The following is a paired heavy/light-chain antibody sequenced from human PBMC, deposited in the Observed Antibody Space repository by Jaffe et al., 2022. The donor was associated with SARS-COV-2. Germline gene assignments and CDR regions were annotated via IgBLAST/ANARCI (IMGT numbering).Light chain of an antibody. CDR1: QGISSY. V-gene: IGKV1-8*01. CDR3: QQYSSYPWT. J-gene: IGKJ1*01. Sequence: AIRMTQSPSSFSASTGDRVIITCRASQGISSYLAWYQQKPGKAPKLLIYAASTLQSGVPSRFSGSGSGTDFTLTISCLQSEDFATYYCQQYSSYPWTFGQGTKVEIK. CDR2: AAS.
Heavy chain of an antibody. CDR3: AILLRYFDRDWYFDL. Sequence: EVHLVESGGGLVQPGGSLRLSCTVSGFTFSNYAMSWVRQAPGKGLEWVSSISSSGGSTNYADSVKGRFTITRDNSKTTLYLQMNSLRAEDTAIYYCAILLRYFDRDWYFDLWGRGTLVTVSS. D-gene: IGHD3-9*01. J-gene: IGHJ2*01. CDR2: ISSSGGST. V-gene: IGHV3-23*04. CDR1: GFTFSNYA.